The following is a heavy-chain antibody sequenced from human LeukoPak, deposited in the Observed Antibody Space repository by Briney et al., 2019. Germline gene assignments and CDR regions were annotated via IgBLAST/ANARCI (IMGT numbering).Heavy chain of an antibody. CDR3: ARSNPKQVAQLIDP. CDR2: ISGSGGST. Sequence: GGSLRLSCAASGFTFSSYAMSWVRQAPGKGLEWVSAISGSGGSTYYADSVKGRFTISRDNAKNSLYLQMNSLRAEDTAVYYCARSNPKQVAQLIDPWGQGTLVTVSS. D-gene: IGHD2-15*01. CDR1: GFTFSSYA. V-gene: IGHV3-23*01. J-gene: IGHJ5*02.